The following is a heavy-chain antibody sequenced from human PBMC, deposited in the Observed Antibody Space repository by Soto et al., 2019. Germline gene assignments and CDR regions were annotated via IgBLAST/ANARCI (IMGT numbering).Heavy chain of an antibody. V-gene: IGHV1-69*01. CDR2: IIPILGTP. CDR3: AMDLEDYGSGNYYIRIDF. CDR1: GGIFSPDA. D-gene: IGHD3-10*01. Sequence: QVQLLQSGAEVKKHGSSVKVYCKASGGIFSPDAISWLRQSPGPGLEWMGGIIPILGTPNDAQRFQGRVTLTADESTSTGYMELSRLRSEDTAVSYCAMDLEDYGSGNYYIRIDFWGAETLVTVSS. J-gene: IGHJ4*01.